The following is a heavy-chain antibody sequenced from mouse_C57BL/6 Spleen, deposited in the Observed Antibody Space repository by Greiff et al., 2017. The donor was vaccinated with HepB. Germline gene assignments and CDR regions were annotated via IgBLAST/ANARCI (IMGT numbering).Heavy chain of an antibody. CDR2: INPGSGGT. CDR3: ARGSSYRFAY. Sequence: VQLQQSGAELVRPGTSVKVSCKASGYAFTNYLIEWVKQRPGQGLEWIGVINPGSGGTNYNEKFKGKATLTADKSSSTAYMQLSSLTSEDSAVYCCARGSSYRFAYWGQGTLVTVSA. V-gene: IGHV1-54*01. CDR1: GYAFTNYL. D-gene: IGHD1-1*01. J-gene: IGHJ3*01.